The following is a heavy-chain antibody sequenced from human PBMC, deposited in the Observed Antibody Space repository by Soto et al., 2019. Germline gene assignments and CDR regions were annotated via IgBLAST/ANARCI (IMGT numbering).Heavy chain of an antibody. CDR2: IYYAGST. V-gene: IGHV4-39*01. Sequence: LQLQPSGPGLVKPSETLSLTCAVSGASISSSTSYWGWIRQPPGKGLEWIGSIYYAGSTYYNPSLKSRVTISIDTSMNHFSLRLTSVTSADTAVYYCARHNSGDFASGTYSNVWWFDPWGQGTLVTVSS. CDR3: ARHNSGDFASGTYSNVWWFDP. D-gene: IGHD3-10*01. J-gene: IGHJ5*02. CDR1: GASISSSTSY.